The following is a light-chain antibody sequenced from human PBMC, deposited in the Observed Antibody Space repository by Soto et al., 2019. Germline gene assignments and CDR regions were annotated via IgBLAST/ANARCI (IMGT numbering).Light chain of an antibody. Sequence: QSALTQPASVSGSPGQSITISCTGTSSDVGSYNLVSWYQQYPGKAPKLMISEVNKRPSGVSNRFSGSKSGNTASLTISGLQAEDEADYYCCSYAGSSTYVFGTGTKSPS. CDR3: CSYAGSSTYV. J-gene: IGLJ1*01. CDR1: SSDVGSYNL. CDR2: EVN. V-gene: IGLV2-23*02.